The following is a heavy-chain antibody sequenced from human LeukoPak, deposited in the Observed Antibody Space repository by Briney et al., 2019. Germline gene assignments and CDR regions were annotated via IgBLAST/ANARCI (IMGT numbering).Heavy chain of an antibody. J-gene: IGHJ5*02. Sequence: ASVKVSCKASGYTFTSYDINWVRQATGQGLEWMGWMNPNSGNTGYAQKFQGRVTMTRNTSISTAYMELSSLRSEDTAVYYCARGLGYCSSTSCYSSNWFDPWGQGTLVTVSS. V-gene: IGHV1-8*01. CDR2: MNPNSGNT. CDR3: ARGLGYCSSTSCYSSNWFDP. CDR1: GYTFTSYD. D-gene: IGHD2-2*01.